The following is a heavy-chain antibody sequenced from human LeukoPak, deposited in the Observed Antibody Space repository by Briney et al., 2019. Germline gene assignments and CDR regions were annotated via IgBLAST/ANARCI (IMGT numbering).Heavy chain of an antibody. Sequence: SVKVSCKASGGTFSSYGISWVRQAPGQGLEWMGRIIPILGIANYAQKFKGRVTITADKSTSTTYMELSSLRSEDTAVYYCASSRITGYSSGPDYWGQGTLVTVSS. CDR2: IIPILGIA. V-gene: IGHV1-69*04. J-gene: IGHJ4*02. CDR3: ASSRITGYSSGPDY. CDR1: GGTFSSYG. D-gene: IGHD6-25*01.